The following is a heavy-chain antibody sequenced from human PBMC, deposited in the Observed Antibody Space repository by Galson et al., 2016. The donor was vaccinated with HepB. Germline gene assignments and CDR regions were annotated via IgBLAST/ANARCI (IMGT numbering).Heavy chain of an antibody. V-gene: IGHV3-49*04. Sequence: SLRLSCASSGFTFGDYPMTWVRQAPGKGLEWVGFIRSKAYGGTTEYAASVKGRFTISRDNSKNIAYLQMDSRKIEDTAVYYCTRDYDLDYWGPGTLVTVSA. D-gene: IGHD5-12*01. CDR2: IRSKAYGGTT. J-gene: IGHJ4*02. CDR1: GFTFGDYP. CDR3: TRDYDLDY.